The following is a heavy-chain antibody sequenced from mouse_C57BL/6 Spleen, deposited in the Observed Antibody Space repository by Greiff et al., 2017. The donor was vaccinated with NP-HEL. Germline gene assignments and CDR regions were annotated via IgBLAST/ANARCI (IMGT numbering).Heavy chain of an antibody. Sequence: VQLQQPGAELVKPGASVKLSCKASGYTFTSYWMHWVKQRPGRGLEWIGRIDPNSGGTKYNEKFKSKATLTVDKPSSAAYMRLSSLTSEDSAVYYCARYDGYSFFAYWGQGTLVTVSA. J-gene: IGHJ3*01. V-gene: IGHV1-72*01. CDR2: IDPNSGGT. CDR1: GYTFTSYW. D-gene: IGHD2-3*01. CDR3: ARYDGYSFFAY.